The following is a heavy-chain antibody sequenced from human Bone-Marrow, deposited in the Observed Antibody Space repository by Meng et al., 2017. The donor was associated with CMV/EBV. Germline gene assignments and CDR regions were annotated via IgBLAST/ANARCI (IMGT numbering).Heavy chain of an antibody. V-gene: IGHV4-31*02. CDR2: IYYSGST. J-gene: IGHJ4*02. CDR3: ARDIAAAGNFDY. D-gene: IGHD6-13*01. Sequence: VSAGSISSGGYYWSWIRQHPGKGLEWIGYIYYSGSTYYNPSLKSRVTITVDTSKNQFSLKLSSVTAADTAVYYCARDIAAAGNFDYWGQGTLVTVSS. CDR1: AGSISSGGYY.